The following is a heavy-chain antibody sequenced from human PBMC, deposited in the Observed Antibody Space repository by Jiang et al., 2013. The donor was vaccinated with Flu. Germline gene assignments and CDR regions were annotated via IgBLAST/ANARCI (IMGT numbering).Heavy chain of an antibody. CDR1: GGTFSSYA. Sequence: GAEVKKPGSSVKVSCKASGGTFSSYAISWVRQAPGQGLEWMGRIIPILGIANYAQKFQGRVTITADKSTSTAYMELSSLRSEDTAVYYCARGSSGGGWFDPWGQGTLVTVSS. J-gene: IGHJ5*02. D-gene: IGHD6-19*01. CDR2: IIPILGIA. CDR3: ARGSSGGGWFDP. V-gene: IGHV1-69*04.